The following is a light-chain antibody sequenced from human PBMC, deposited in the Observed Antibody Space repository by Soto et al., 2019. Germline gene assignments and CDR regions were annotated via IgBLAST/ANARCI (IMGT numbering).Light chain of an antibody. Sequence: EIVLTQSPDTLSLSPGERATLSCRASQRVPNNFLAWYQQKPGQAPILLIYDISRRATGIPDRFSGSGSGTDFTLTISRLEPEDFAVYYCQQYDSSWTFGQGTTVEI. J-gene: IGKJ1*01. CDR3: QQYDSSWT. V-gene: IGKV3-20*01. CDR2: DIS. CDR1: QRVPNNF.